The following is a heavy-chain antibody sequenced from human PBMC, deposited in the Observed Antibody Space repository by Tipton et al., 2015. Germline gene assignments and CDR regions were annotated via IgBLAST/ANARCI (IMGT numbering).Heavy chain of an antibody. CDR3: TRDSPMAAYYYGMDV. D-gene: IGHD3-16*01. CDR2: IRSKAYSGTA. Sequence: SLRLSCTASGFSFADYAMSWFRQAPGKGLEWVGFIRSKAYSGTADYAASVTGRFTISRDDSKSIAYLQMNSLKTEDTAVYYCTRDSPMAAYYYGMDVWGQGTTVTVAS. V-gene: IGHV3-49*03. J-gene: IGHJ6*02. CDR1: GFSFADYA.